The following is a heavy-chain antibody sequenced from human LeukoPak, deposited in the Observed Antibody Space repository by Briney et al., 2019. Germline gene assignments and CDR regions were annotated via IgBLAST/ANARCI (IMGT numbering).Heavy chain of an antibody. CDR3: ARDSVGAGYSDY. CDR2: IYSGGSI. D-gene: IGHD1-26*01. CDR1: GFTVSSNY. Sequence: GGSLRLSCAASGFTVSSNYINWVRQAPGKGLEWVSVIYSGGSIYHADSVKGRFTISRDNSKNTLYLQMDSLRAEDTAVYYCARDSVGAGYSDYWGQGALVTVSS. V-gene: IGHV3-53*01. J-gene: IGHJ4*02.